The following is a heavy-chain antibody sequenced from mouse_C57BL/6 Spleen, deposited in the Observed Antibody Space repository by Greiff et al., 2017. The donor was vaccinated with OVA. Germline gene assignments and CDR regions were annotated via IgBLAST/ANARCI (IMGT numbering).Heavy chain of an antibody. CDR3: ARGRWDAMDY. Sequence: EVKLVESGGGLVKPGGSLKLSCAASGFTFSDYGMHWVRQAPEKGLEWVAYISSGSSTIYYADTVKGRFTISRDNAKNTLFLQMTSLRSEDTAMYYCARGRWDAMDYWGQGTSVTVSS. CDR1: GFTFSDYG. CDR2: ISSGSSTI. J-gene: IGHJ4*01. V-gene: IGHV5-17*01.